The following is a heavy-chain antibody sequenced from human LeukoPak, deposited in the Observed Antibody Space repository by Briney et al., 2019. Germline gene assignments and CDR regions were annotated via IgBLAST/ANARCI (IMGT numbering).Heavy chain of an antibody. V-gene: IGHV3-7*02. J-gene: IGHJ3*02. CDR1: GFTFSSHW. CDR2: IKQDGTEK. CDR3: ARLSDAFDI. Sequence: GGSLRLSCAASGFTFSSHWMSWVRQAPGQGLEWVANIKQDGTEKYYVDSVKGRFTISRDNSKNSQYLQMNSLRAEDVAVYYCARLSDAFDIWGQGTMVTVSS.